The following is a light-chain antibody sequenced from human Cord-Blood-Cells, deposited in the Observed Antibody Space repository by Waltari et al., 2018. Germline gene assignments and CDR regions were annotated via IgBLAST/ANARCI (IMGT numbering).Light chain of an antibody. CDR2: DVS. CDR1: SSYVGGYHY. CDR3: SSYTSSSTYV. J-gene: IGLJ1*01. Sequence: QSALTQPASVSGPPGQSITISGPGTSSYVGGYHYVSCYQQHPGKAPKLMSYDVSNRPSGVSNRFSGSKSGNTASLTISGLQAEDEADYYCSSYTSSSTYVFGTGTKVTVL. V-gene: IGLV2-14*01.